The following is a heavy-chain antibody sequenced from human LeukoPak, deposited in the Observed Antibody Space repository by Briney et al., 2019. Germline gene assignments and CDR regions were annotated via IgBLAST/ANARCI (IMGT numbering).Heavy chain of an antibody. CDR1: GGSISSYY. D-gene: IGHD6-13*01. Sequence: PSETLSLTCTVSGGSISSYYWSWIRQPPGKGLEWIGYIYYSGSTNYNPSLKSRVTISVDTSKNQFSLKLSSVTAADTAVYYCARDGGYSSSWFPLSFDYWGQGTLVTVSS. CDR2: IYYSGST. V-gene: IGHV4-59*01. CDR3: ARDGGYSSSWFPLSFDY. J-gene: IGHJ4*02.